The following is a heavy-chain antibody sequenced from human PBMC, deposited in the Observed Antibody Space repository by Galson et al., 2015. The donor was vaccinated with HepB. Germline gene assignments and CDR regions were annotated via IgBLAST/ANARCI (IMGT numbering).Heavy chain of an antibody. CDR3: ARELSDFWSGYYTGRNWFDP. CDR2: ISSSNYI. D-gene: IGHD3-3*01. J-gene: IGHJ5*02. Sequence: SLRLSCAASGFTSSSYSMNWVRQAPGKGLEWVSSISSSNYIYYEDPVKGRFTISRDNSKNSLYLQMNSLRAEDTAVYYCARELSDFWSGYYTGRNWFDPWGQGTLVTVSA. CDR1: GFTSSSYS. V-gene: IGHV3-21*01.